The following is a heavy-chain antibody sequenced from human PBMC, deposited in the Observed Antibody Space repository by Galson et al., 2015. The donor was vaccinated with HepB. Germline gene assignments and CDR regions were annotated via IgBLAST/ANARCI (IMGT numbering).Heavy chain of an antibody. J-gene: IGHJ6*02. V-gene: IGHV1-2*02. D-gene: IGHD1-26*01. CDR3: ARSYSGSYSSMDV. CDR1: GYTFTGYY. CDR2: INPNSGGT. Sequence: SVKVSCKASGYTFTGYYMHWVRQAPGQGLEWMGWINPNSGGTNYAQKFQGRVTMTRDTSISTAYMELSRLRSDDTAVYYCARSYSGSYSSMDVWGQGTTVTVSS.